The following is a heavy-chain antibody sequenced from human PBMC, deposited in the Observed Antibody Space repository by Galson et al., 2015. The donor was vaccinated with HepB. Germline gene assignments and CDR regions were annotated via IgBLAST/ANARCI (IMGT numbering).Heavy chain of an antibody. V-gene: IGHV3-23*01. Sequence: SLRLSCAASGFTFRTSTMSWVRQGPGKGLEWVSLITSGGDTYYSDSVKGRFTLFRDNAKNTMYLEMNSLRAEDTAIYYCARDVSSGWYQFDYWGQGTLVTVSS. CDR2: ITSGGDT. CDR1: GFTFRTST. D-gene: IGHD6-19*01. J-gene: IGHJ4*02. CDR3: ARDVSSGWYQFDY.